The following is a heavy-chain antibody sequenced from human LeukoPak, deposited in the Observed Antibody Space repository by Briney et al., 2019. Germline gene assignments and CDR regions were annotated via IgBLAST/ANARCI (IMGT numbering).Heavy chain of an antibody. CDR1: GFTFDDYG. D-gene: IGHD4-11*01. V-gene: IGHV3-20*04. J-gene: IGHJ6*03. CDR3: ARGSNYYYYYMDV. CDR2: INWNGGST. Sequence: AGGSLRLSCAASGFTFDDYGMSWVRQAPGKWLEWVSGINWNGGSTGYADSVKGRFTISRDNAKNSLYLQMNSLRAEDTALYYCARGSNYYYYYMDVWGKGTTVTVSS.